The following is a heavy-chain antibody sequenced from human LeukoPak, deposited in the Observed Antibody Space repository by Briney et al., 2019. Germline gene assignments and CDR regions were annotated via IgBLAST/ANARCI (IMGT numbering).Heavy chain of an antibody. D-gene: IGHD5-18*01. Sequence: SETLSLTCAVYGGSFSGYYWSWIRQPPGKGLEWIGKINHSGSTNYNPSLKSRVTISVDTSKNQFSLKLSSVTAADTAVYYCASYTAGGGGLDYWGQGTLVTVSS. CDR2: INHSGST. CDR3: ASYTAGGGGLDY. CDR1: GGSFSGYY. J-gene: IGHJ4*02. V-gene: IGHV4-34*01.